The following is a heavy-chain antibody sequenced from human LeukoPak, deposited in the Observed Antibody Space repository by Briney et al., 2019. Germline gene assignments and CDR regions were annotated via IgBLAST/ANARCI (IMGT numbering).Heavy chain of an antibody. Sequence: GGSLRLSCAASGFTFSSYAMPWVRQAPGKGLEGVAVISYDGSNKYNADSVKGRFTISRDNSKNTLYLQMNSLRVEDTAVYYCARDLPYFDWLSRPLYYYYGMDVWGQGPRSPSP. J-gene: IGHJ6*02. CDR3: ARDLPYFDWLSRPLYYYYGMDV. V-gene: IGHV3-30*04. CDR1: GFTFSSYA. D-gene: IGHD3-9*01. CDR2: ISYDGSNK.